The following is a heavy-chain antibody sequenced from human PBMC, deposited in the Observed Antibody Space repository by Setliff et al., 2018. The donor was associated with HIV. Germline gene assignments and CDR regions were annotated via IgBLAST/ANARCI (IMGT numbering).Heavy chain of an antibody. Sequence: PSETLSLTCTVSGDSINSGDYYWTWIRHHPGKGLEWIGYIYYSGSTNYNPSLKSRVIISVDSSKNQFFLKLTSVTAADTAMYYCARLRVSSSSQTFDHWGQGILVTVSS. J-gene: IGHJ4*02. CDR2: IYYSGST. V-gene: IGHV4-31*03. D-gene: IGHD6-6*01. CDR1: GDSINSGDYY. CDR3: ARLRVSSSSQTFDH.